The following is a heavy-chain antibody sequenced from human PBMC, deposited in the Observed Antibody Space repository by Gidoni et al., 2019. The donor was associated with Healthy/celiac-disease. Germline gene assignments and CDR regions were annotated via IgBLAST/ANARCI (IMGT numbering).Heavy chain of an antibody. D-gene: IGHD3-3*01. V-gene: IGHV3-48*02. CDR1: GFTFSSYS. J-gene: IGHJ4*02. Sequence: EVQLVESGGGLVQPGGSLRLSCAASGFTFSSYSMNWVRQAPGKGLEWVSYISSSSSTIYYADSVKGRFTISRDNAKNSLYLQMNSLRDEDTAVYYCARVVDYDFWSGYYFPDYWGQGTLVTVSS. CDR3: ARVVDYDFWSGYYFPDY. CDR2: ISSSSSTI.